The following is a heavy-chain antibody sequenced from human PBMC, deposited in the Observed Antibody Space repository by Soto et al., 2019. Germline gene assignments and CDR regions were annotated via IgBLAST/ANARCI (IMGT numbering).Heavy chain of an antibody. V-gene: IGHV3-21*01. CDR3: ARVPDLDYCSRTSCIYYFDY. Sequence: GGSLRLSCAASGFTFSSYSMNWVRQAPGKGLEWVSSISSSSSYIYYADSVKGRFTISRDNAKNSLYLQMNSLRAEDTAVYFCARVPDLDYCSRTSCIYYFDYWGQGALVTVSS. CDR2: ISSSSSYI. D-gene: IGHD2-2*01. J-gene: IGHJ4*02. CDR1: GFTFSSYS.